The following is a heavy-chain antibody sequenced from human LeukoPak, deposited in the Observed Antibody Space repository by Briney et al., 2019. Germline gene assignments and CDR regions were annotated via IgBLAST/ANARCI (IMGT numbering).Heavy chain of an antibody. CDR3: ARPYYYDSSGYAYY. J-gene: IGHJ4*02. CDR1: GFIVSNTY. V-gene: IGHV3-66*04. Sequence: GGSLRLSCAASGFIVSNTYMSWVRQAPGKGLEWVSVIYSGGSTYYADSVTGRFTISRDNAKNSLYLQMNSLRAEDTAVYYCARPYYYDSSGYAYYWGQGTLVTVSS. D-gene: IGHD3-22*01. CDR2: IYSGGST.